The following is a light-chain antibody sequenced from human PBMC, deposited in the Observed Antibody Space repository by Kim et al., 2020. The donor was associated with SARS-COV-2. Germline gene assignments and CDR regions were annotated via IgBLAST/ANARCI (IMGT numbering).Light chain of an antibody. CDR3: SSYAGSNKGV. Sequence: LTQPPSASGSPGQSVTISCTGTSSDVGGYNYVSWYQQHPGKAPKLMIYEVSKRPSGVPDRFSGSKSGNTASLTVSGLQAEDEADYYCSSYAGSNKGVFGGGTQLTVL. J-gene: IGLJ3*02. CDR2: EVS. CDR1: SSDVGGYNY. V-gene: IGLV2-8*01.